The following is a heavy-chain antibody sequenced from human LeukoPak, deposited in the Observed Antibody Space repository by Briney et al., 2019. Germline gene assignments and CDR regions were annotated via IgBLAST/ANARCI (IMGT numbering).Heavy chain of an antibody. CDR2: INFNSGGT. D-gene: IGHD1-26*01. CDR3: ARHPYSGSYHFDY. J-gene: IGHJ4*02. V-gene: IGHV1-2*02. Sequence: ASVKVSCKASGYTFTGYYIHWVRQAPGQGLEWMGWINFNSGGTNSAQKFQGRVTMTRDTSISTAYMELSRLRSDDTAVYYCARHPYSGSYHFDYWGQGTLVTVSS. CDR1: GYTFTGYY.